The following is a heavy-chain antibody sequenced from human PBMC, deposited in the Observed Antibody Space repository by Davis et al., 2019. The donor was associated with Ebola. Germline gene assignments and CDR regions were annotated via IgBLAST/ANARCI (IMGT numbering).Heavy chain of an antibody. D-gene: IGHD3-3*01. J-gene: IGHJ5*02. CDR1: GGSISSYY. V-gene: IGHV4-59*01. Sequence: SETLSLTCTVSGGSISSYYWSWIRQPPGKGLEWIGYIYYSGSTNYNPSLKSRVTISVDTSKNQFSLKLSSVTAADTAVYYCARVVVLEWLLAFGWFDPWGQGTLVTVSS. CDR2: IYYSGST. CDR3: ARVVVLEWLLAFGWFDP.